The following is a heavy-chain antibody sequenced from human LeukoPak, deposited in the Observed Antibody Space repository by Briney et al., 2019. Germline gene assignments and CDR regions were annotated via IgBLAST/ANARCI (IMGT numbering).Heavy chain of an antibody. J-gene: IGHJ2*01. CDR2: IYPSDSYT. D-gene: IGHD6-13*01. Sequence: GESLKISCKGPGYRFTSNWISWVRQMPGKGLERRVWIYPSDSYTNYSPSVQGHVTISGDKSISTAYLQGSSLKASDTAMYYCARQSSAVALPYLNFDLWGRGTLVTLS. CDR3: ARQSSAVALPYLNFDL. V-gene: IGHV5-10-1*01. CDR1: GYRFTSNW.